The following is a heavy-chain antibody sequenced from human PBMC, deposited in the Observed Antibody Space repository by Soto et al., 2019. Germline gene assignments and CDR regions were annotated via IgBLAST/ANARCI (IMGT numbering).Heavy chain of an antibody. CDR3: ASLWFGELLILRNDAFDI. Sequence: GGSLRLSCAASGFTFSSYAMHWVRQAPGKGLDWVSIIFSAGSTYYADSVRGRFTISRDNSKNTLYLQMNSLRAEDTAVYYCASLWFGELLILRNDAFDIWGQGTMVTVSS. D-gene: IGHD3-10*01. V-gene: IGHV3-23*03. CDR2: IIFSAGST. J-gene: IGHJ3*02. CDR1: GFTFSSYA.